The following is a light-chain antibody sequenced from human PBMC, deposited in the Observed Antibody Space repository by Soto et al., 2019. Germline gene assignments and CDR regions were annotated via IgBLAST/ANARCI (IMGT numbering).Light chain of an antibody. J-gene: IGLJ2*01. CDR3: CSYAGSYTFVV. Sequence: QSVLTQPPSASGTPGQVVTISCSGSSSNIGSNTVNWYQHLPGTAPKLLIYTDSLRPSGVPGRFTAFKSGTSASLAISGLQSEDEADYYCCSYAGSYTFVVFGGGTQLTVL. V-gene: IGLV1-44*01. CDR1: SSNIGSNT. CDR2: TDS.